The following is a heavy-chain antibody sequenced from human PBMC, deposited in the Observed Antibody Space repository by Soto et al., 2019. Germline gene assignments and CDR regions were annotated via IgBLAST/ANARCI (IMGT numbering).Heavy chain of an antibody. CDR2: VYYNGVT. CDR1: GGSISSTNYY. V-gene: IGHV4-39*01. J-gene: IGHJ5*02. D-gene: IGHD1-20*01. CDR3: ARARYIWNHGVMTGRFDP. Sequence: QLQLQESGPGLVKPSETLSLTCTVSGGSISSTNYYWGWVRQSPGKDLAWIGSVYYNGVTYYNPSLESRVAVSVDTSKNQFSLKLMSVSAADTAVYYCARARYIWNHGVMTGRFDPWGQGTLVTVS.